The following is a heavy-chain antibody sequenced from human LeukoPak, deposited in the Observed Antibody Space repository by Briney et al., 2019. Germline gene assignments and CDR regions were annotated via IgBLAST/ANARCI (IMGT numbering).Heavy chain of an antibody. D-gene: IGHD2-15*01. CDR3: ARGAPGSYCSGGSCPYFDF. V-gene: IGHV1-8*01. CDR2: TNPNSGNT. Sequence: ASVKVSCKASGYTFTSYDINWVRQATGQGLEWMGWTNPNSGNTGYAQKFQGRVTMTSNTPISTAYMEVTSLKSEDTAVYYCARGAPGSYCSGGSCPYFDFWGQGTLATVSS. CDR1: GYTFTSYD. J-gene: IGHJ4*02.